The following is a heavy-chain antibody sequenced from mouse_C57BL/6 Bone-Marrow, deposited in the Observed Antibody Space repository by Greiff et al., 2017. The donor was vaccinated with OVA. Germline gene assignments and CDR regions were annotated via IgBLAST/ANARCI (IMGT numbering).Heavy chain of an antibody. Sequence: VQLVESGAELVRPGASVTLSCKASGYTFTDYEMHWVKQTPVHGLEWIGAIDPETGGTAYNQKFKGKAILTADKSSSTAYVELRSLTSEESAVYYCTRGYSNYDAMDYWGQGTSVTVSS. J-gene: IGHJ4*01. CDR3: TRGYSNYDAMDY. V-gene: IGHV1-15*01. D-gene: IGHD2-5*01. CDR2: IDPETGGT. CDR1: GYTFTDYE.